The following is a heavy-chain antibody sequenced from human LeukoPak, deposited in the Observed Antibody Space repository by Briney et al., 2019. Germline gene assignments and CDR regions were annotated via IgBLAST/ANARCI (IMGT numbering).Heavy chain of an antibody. CDR3: ARDHYSSANWFDP. CDR1: GGSFSGYY. V-gene: IGHV4-34*01. D-gene: IGHD6-25*01. J-gene: IGHJ5*02. CDR2: INHSGST. Sequence: SETLSLTCAVYGGSFSGYYWSWIRQPPGKGLEWIGEINHSGSTNYNPSLKSRVTISVDTSKNQFSLKLSSVTAADTAVYYCARDHYSSANWFDPWGQGTLVTVSS.